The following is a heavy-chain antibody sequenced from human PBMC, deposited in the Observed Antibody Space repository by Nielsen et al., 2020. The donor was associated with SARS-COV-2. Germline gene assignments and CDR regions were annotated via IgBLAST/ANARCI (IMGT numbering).Heavy chain of an antibody. CDR2: ISASGGDT. CDR1: EFTFSNYV. D-gene: IGHD3-22*01. Sequence: GGSLRLSCAASEFTFSNYVMNWVRQSPGKGLEWVSAISASGGDTYFADSVKGRFTISRDNSKNTHYLQMNSLRAEDTAVYYCAKDRSAYFDTRGRYYFGDWGQGTQVTVSS. J-gene: IGHJ4*02. V-gene: IGHV3-23*01. CDR3: AKDRSAYFDTRGRYYFGD.